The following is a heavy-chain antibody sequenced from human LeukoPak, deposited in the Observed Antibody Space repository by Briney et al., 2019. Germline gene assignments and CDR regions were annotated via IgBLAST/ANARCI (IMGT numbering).Heavy chain of an antibody. D-gene: IGHD6-13*01. V-gene: IGHV1-69*05. CDR3: ANGGQQLVVSYFQH. Sequence: ASVKVSCKASGGTFSSYAISWVRQAPGQGLEWMGGIIPIFGTANYAQKFQGRVTITTDESTSTAYMELSSLRSEDTAVYYCANGGQQLVVSYFQHWGQGTLVTVSS. J-gene: IGHJ1*01. CDR2: IIPIFGTA. CDR1: GGTFSSYA.